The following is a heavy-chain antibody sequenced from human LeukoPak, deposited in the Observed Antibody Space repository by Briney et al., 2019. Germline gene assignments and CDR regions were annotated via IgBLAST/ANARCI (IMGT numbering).Heavy chain of an antibody. Sequence: SETLSLTCTLSGGSINNYYWSWIRQPPGKGLEWIGYIYSSGSTYYNPSLKSRVIISVDTSKNQFSLKLSSVTAADTAVYYCARAYGYSTGWYLSDWGQGTLVTVSS. CDR3: ARAYGYSTGWYLSD. D-gene: IGHD6-19*01. CDR1: GGSINNYY. CDR2: IYSSGST. V-gene: IGHV4-30-4*01. J-gene: IGHJ4*02.